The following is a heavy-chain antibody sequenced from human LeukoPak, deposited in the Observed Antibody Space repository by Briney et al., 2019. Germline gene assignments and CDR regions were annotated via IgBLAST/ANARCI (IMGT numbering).Heavy chain of an antibody. CDR2: FFRGGDT. D-gene: IGHD6-19*01. Sequence: PGGSLRLSCAASGFTFSSYAMSWARQAQGRGLEWVSVFFRGGDTYYGDSVKGRFTISRDDSKNTVYLQMNSLRAEDTAVYYCVRQSFTYNSGWYWVDHWGQGILVTVSS. V-gene: IGHV3-66*04. CDR1: GFTFSSYA. CDR3: VRQSFTYNSGWYWVDH. J-gene: IGHJ5*02.